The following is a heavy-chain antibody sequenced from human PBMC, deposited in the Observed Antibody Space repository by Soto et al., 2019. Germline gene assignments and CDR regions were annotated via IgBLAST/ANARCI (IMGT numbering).Heavy chain of an antibody. CDR3: ARAPSKYCSGGSCYEPNYYFDY. D-gene: IGHD2-15*01. J-gene: IGHJ4*02. CDR1: GFPVSSNY. CDR2: IYSGGST. Sequence: GGSLILSCTASGFPVSSNYMSWVRQAPGKGLEWVSVIYSGGSTYYADSVKGRFTISRHNSKNTLYLQMNSLRAEDTAVYYCARAPSKYCSGGSCYEPNYYFDYWGQGTLVTVSS. V-gene: IGHV3-53*04.